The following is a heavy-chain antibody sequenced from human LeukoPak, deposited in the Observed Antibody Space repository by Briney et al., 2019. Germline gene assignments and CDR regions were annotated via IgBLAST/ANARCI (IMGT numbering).Heavy chain of an antibody. J-gene: IGHJ5*02. D-gene: IGHD3-10*01. CDR1: GGSFSGYY. CDR3: AGALAQFDYGSGSYYSHQIPPPGWFGP. CDR2: INHSGST. V-gene: IGHV4-34*01. Sequence: SETLSLTCAVYGGSFSGYYWSWIRQPPGKGLEWIGEINHSGSTNYNPSLKSRVTISVDTSKNQFSLKLSSVTAADTAVYYCAGALAQFDYGSGSYYSHQIPPPGWFGPWGQGTLVTGSS.